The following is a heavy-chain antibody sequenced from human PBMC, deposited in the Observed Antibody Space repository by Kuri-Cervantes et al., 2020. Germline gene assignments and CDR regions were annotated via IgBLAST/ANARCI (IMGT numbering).Heavy chain of an antibody. J-gene: IGHJ4*02. V-gene: IGHV3-7*01. CDR1: GFTFSNYW. CDR3: ARHSSYGGYDVFIDF. Sequence: ETLSLTCGASGFTFSNYWMSWVRQAPGKGLEWVANIKEDGNEKYYVDSVKGRFTISRDNAKNSLYLQMNSLRAEDTAVYYCARHSSYGGYDVFIDFWGQGTLVTVSS. D-gene: IGHD5-12*01. CDR2: IKEDGNEK.